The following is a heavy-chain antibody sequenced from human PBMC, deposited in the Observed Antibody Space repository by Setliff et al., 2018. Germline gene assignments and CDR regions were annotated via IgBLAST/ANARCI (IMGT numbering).Heavy chain of an antibody. V-gene: IGHV1-8*03. D-gene: IGHD3-3*01. CDR1: GYTFTSYD. CDR2: MNPNSGNT. CDR3: ARRGLGYDFWSGYYTMYYFDY. J-gene: IGHJ4*02. Sequence: GASVKVSCKASGYTFTSYDINWVRQATGQGLEWMGWMNPNSGNTGYAQKFQGRVTITRNTSISTAYMELSGLRSEDTAVYYCARRGLGYDFWSGYYTMYYFDYWGQGTLVTVSS.